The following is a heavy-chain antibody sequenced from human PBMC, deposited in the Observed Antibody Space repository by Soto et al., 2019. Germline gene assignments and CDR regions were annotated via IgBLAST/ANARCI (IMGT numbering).Heavy chain of an antibody. CDR3: ARRCKDYYHAMDV. CDR1: GFSFSSYE. V-gene: IGHV3-48*03. Sequence: GGSLRLSCAASGFSFSSYEMHWVRQAPGKGLEWVSYITSSGNVINYAGSVKGRFTISRDNANNSLYLQMSSLRAEDTAVYYCARRCKDYYHAMDVWGQGTTVTVSS. J-gene: IGHJ6*02. CDR2: ITSSGNVI.